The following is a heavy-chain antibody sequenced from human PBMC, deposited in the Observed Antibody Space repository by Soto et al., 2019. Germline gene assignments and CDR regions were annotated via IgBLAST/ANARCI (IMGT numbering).Heavy chain of an antibody. Sequence: SVKVSCKASGGTFSSYAISWVRQAPGQGLEWMGGIIPILGTANYAQKFQGRVTITADESTSTAYMELSSLRSEDTAVYYCASEAMVRGVINYYYYGMDVWGQGTTVTVSS. V-gene: IGHV1-69*13. J-gene: IGHJ6*02. CDR3: ASEAMVRGVINYYYYGMDV. CDR2: IIPILGTA. D-gene: IGHD3-10*01. CDR1: GGTFSSYA.